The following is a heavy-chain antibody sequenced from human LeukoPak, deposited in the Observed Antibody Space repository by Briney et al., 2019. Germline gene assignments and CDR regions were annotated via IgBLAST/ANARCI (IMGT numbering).Heavy chain of an antibody. CDR3: ARDHYYSSGWEYGMDV. J-gene: IGHJ6*02. V-gene: IGHV1-46*01. D-gene: IGHD6-19*01. CDR1: GYTFTSYY. Sequence: GASVKVSCKASGYTFTSYYMHWVRQAPGQGLEWMGIINPSGGSTSYAQKFQGRVTMTRDTSTSTVYMELSSLRSEDTAVYYCARDHYYSSGWEYGMDVWGQGITVTVSS. CDR2: INPSGGST.